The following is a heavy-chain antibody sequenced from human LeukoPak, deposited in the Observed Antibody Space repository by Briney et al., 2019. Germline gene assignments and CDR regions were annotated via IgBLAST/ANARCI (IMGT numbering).Heavy chain of an antibody. CDR1: GFTVGSSY. V-gene: IGHV3-53*01. D-gene: IGHD1-26*01. CDR3: ARYRSGSRNDAFDI. Sequence: GGSLRLSCAASGFTVGSSYMSWVRQAPGKGLEWVSVIYSGGSTYYADSVKGRFTISRDNSKNTLYLQMNSLRAEDTAVYYCARYRSGSRNDAFDIWGQGTMVTVSS. CDR2: IYSGGST. J-gene: IGHJ3*02.